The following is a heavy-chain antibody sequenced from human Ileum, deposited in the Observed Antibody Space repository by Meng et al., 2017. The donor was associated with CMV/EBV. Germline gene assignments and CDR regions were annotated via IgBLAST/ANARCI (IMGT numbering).Heavy chain of an antibody. J-gene: IGHJ4*02. CDR1: GFTFPNAA. CDR3: TTLLRGF. V-gene: IGHV3-15*01. Sequence: LSFAASGFTFPNAAMTWVRQASGKGLEWIGRIKSKIDGGKIDYAAPVRGRFAISRDDSKATVYLQIDTLEIEDTGMYYCTTLLRGFWGQGTLVTVSS. D-gene: IGHD2-15*01. CDR2: IKSKIDGGKI.